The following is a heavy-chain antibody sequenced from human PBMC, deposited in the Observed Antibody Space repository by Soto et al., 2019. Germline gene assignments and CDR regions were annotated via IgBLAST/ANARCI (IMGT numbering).Heavy chain of an antibody. CDR2: NSSTGNTI. CDR1: GFTFSTYS. CDR3: ARSGYFDY. V-gene: IGHV3-48*01. J-gene: IGHJ4*02. Sequence: GGSLRLSCAASGFTFSTYSMNWVRQAPGKGLEWVSYNSSTGNTIYYPDSVKGRFTISRDTAKKSLYLQMNGLRAEDTAVYYCARSGYFDYWGQGTLVTVSS.